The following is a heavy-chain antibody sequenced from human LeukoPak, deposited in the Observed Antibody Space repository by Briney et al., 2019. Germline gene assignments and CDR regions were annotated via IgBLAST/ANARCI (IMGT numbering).Heavy chain of an antibody. D-gene: IGHD3-10*01. J-gene: IGHJ3*02. CDR1: GFTFSRNW. V-gene: IGHV3-74*01. CDR2: INSDGSST. CDR3: AKNELLWFGEFDAFDI. Sequence: GGSLRLSCAASGFTFSRNWMHWVRQAPGKGLVWVSRINSDGSSTSYADSVKGRFTISRDNAKNTLYLQMNSLRGEDTAVYYCAKNELLWFGEFDAFDIWGQGTMVTVSS.